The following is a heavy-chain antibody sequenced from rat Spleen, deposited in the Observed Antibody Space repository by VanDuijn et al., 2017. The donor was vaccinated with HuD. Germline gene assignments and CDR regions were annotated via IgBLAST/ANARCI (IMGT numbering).Heavy chain of an antibody. CDR3: ARPHSSLHVVDA. Sequence: EVQLVESGGGLVQPGRSLKVSCAASGFNFSDYYMAWVRQAPKKGLEWVASISYEGSSTYYGDSVKGRFTISRDNTKRTLFLQMNSLRSEDTATYYCARPHSSLHVVDAWGQGASVTVSS. J-gene: IGHJ4*01. CDR1: GFNFSDYY. D-gene: IGHD1-2*01. V-gene: IGHV5-22*01. CDR2: ISYEGSST.